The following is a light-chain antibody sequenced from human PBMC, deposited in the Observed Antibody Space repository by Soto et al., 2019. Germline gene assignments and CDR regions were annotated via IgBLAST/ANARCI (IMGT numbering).Light chain of an antibody. CDR2: EVN. Sequence: QSALTQPASVSGSPGQSITISCTGTSSDVGSYNLVSWYQQHPGKAPKLMIFEVNKRPSGVSNRFSGSKSGNTASLTISGLQAEDEADYYCCSYAGSSTLVFGGGTQVTVL. CDR3: CSYAGSSTLV. J-gene: IGLJ2*01. CDR1: SSDVGSYNL. V-gene: IGLV2-23*02.